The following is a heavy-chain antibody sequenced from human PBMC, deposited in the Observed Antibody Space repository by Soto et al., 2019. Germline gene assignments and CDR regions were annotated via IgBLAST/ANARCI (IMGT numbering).Heavy chain of an antibody. CDR3: AKWDSSGSVYFVY. D-gene: IGHD6-19*01. Sequence: GGSLRLSCAASGFTFKNYAMSWVRQAPGKGLEWVSTFSGSSDNRYYADSVKGRFTISRDNSKNTLCLQMNTLRAEDTAIYYCAKWDSSGSVYFVYWGQGALVTVSS. J-gene: IGHJ4*02. CDR2: FSGSSDNR. V-gene: IGHV3-23*01. CDR1: GFTFKNYA.